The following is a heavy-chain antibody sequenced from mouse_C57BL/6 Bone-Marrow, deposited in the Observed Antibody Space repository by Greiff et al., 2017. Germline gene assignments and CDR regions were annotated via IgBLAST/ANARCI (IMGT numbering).Heavy chain of an antibody. V-gene: IGHV15-2*01. Sequence: VQLQQSGSELRSPGSSVKLSCKDFDSEVFPIAYMSWVRQKPGHGFEWIGGILPSIGRTIYGEKFEDKATLDADTLSNTAYLELNRLTSEDSAIYYCARDYYGSSPYWYFDVWGTGTTVTVSS. CDR1: DSEVFPIAY. D-gene: IGHD1-1*01. CDR3: ARDYYGSSPYWYFDV. J-gene: IGHJ1*03. CDR2: ILPSIGRT.